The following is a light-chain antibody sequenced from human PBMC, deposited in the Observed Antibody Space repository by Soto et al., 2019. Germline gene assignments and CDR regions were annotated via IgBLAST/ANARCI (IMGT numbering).Light chain of an antibody. V-gene: IGKV3-11*01. Sequence: EIVLTQSPATLSLSPGERATLSCRASQSLNSYLAWFQQKPGQAPRLLIYDASNRAADIPARFSGSGSGTDFTLTISSLEPADFAVYYCQQRRDGSLTFGGGTKVEIK. CDR1: QSLNSY. CDR3: QQRRDGSLT. CDR2: DAS. J-gene: IGKJ4*01.